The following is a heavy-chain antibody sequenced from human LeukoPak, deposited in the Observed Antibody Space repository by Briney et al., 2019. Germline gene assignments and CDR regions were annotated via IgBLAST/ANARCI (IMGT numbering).Heavy chain of an antibody. J-gene: IGHJ6*02. CDR1: GGTFSSYA. V-gene: IGHV1-69*01. CDR3: AREKSITIFGVVINYGMDV. Sequence: GASVKVSCKASGGTFSSYASSWVRQAPGRGIEWMGGIIPIFGTANYAQKFQGRVTITADESTSTAYMELSSLRSEDTAVYYCAREKSITIFGVVINYGMDVWGQGTTVTVSS. D-gene: IGHD3-3*01. CDR2: IIPIFGTA.